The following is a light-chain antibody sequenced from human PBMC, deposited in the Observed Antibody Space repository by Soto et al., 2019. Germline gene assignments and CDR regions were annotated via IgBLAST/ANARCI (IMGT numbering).Light chain of an antibody. Sequence: DIQMTQSPSSLSASVGHRVTITCRASQSISTYLNWYQQRPGQAPKLLVYAASNLQSGVPSRFSGSGSGTDFTLTITSLQPEDFATYYCHQSFSTPRTFGPGTTVEIK. J-gene: IGKJ3*01. CDR3: HQSFSTPRT. CDR2: AAS. CDR1: QSISTY. V-gene: IGKV1-39*01.